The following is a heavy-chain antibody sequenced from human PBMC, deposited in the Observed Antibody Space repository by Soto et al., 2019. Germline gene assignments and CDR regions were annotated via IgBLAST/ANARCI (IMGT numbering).Heavy chain of an antibody. J-gene: IGHJ4*02. CDR2: ISNSFSDGNT. CDR3: AKVFSPEGGNYFEY. CDR1: GFTFSKFA. D-gene: IGHD3-10*01. Sequence: DVRLLESGGNLVQPGGSLRLSCVASGFTFSKFAMNWVRQAPGKGLEWVSAISNSFSDGNTHYADSVKGRFTISRDNDKSTVFLEMNSPRAEDTAVYYCAKVFSPEGGNYFEYWGQGTLVTVSS. V-gene: IGHV3-23*01.